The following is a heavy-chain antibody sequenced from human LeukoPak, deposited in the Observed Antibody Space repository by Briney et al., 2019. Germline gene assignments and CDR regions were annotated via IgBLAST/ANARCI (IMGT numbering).Heavy chain of an antibody. J-gene: IGHJ4*02. CDR2: ISYDGSIE. CDR3: ARDRSSTAAPSLTY. Sequence: PGGSLRLSCGASGFTLSTYAMHWVRQAPGKGLEWVADISYDGSIEYYADSVKGRFTISRDNAKNSLYLQMNSLRDEDTAVYYCARDRSSTAAPSLTYWGQGTLVTVSS. D-gene: IGHD6-13*01. V-gene: IGHV3-30-3*01. CDR1: GFTLSTYA.